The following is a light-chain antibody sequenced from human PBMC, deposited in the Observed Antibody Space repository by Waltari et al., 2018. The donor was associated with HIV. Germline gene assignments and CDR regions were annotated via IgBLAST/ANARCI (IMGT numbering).Light chain of an antibody. CDR2: RNN. CDR3: ASWDDGLSGHV. J-gene: IGLJ1*01. V-gene: IGLV1-47*01. Sequence: QSVLTQPPSASGTPGQRITISCSGSSSNIGRNYVYWYQQLPGTAPKLLIYRNNQRPPGVPDRFSGSKSGTSASLVIGGFRVEDEADYFCASWDDGLSGHVFGGGTTVSV. CDR1: SSNIGRNY.